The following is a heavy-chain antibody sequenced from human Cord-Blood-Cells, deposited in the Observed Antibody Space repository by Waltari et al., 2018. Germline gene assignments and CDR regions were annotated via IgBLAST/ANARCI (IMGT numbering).Heavy chain of an antibody. Sequence: EVQLVESGGGLIQPGGSLRLSCAASGFTVSSNYMSWVRQAPGKGLEWVSGIYSGGSTYYADSVKGRFTISRDNSKNTLYLQMNSLRAEDTAVYYCARVSIAARSALDYWGQGTLVTVSS. D-gene: IGHD6-6*01. J-gene: IGHJ4*02. CDR1: GFTVSSNY. CDR2: IYSGGST. CDR3: ARVSIAARSALDY. V-gene: IGHV3-53*01.